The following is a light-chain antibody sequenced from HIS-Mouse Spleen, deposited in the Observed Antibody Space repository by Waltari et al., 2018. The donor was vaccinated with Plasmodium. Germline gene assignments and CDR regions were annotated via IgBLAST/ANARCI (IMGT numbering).Light chain of an antibody. CDR2: AAS. CDR1: QGISSY. CDR3: QQYDSYPLT. J-gene: IGKJ4*01. Sequence: AIRMTQSPSSFSASTGDRVTITCRASQGISSYLAWYQQKPGKAPKLLIYAASTLQSGVPSRFSGSGSGTDFTLTISCLQSEDFATYYCQQYDSYPLTLGGGTKVEIK. V-gene: IGKV1-8*01.